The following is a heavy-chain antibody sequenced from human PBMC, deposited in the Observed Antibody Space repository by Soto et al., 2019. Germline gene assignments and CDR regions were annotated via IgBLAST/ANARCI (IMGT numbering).Heavy chain of an antibody. V-gene: IGHV3-30*18. CDR3: AKGVVVATPYFQH. CDR1: GFTFSSYG. Sequence: QVQLLESGGGVVQPGRSLRLSCAASGFTFSSYGIHWVRHAPGKGLEWVAVISYDGSDKYYADSVKGRFTISRDNSNNTMYLQMDSLRAEDTAVYYCAKGVVVATPYFQHWGQGTLVTVSS. J-gene: IGHJ1*01. D-gene: IGHD2-15*01. CDR2: ISYDGSDK.